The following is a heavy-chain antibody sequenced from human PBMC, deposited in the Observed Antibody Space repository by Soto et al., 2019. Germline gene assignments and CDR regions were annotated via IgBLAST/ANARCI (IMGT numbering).Heavy chain of an antibody. Sequence: ASVKVSCKASGYTFTSYYMHWVRQAPGQGLEWMGIINPSGGSTSYAQKFQGRVTMTRDTSTSTVYMELSSLRSEDTAVYYCARGPWGVAAAGDTYYYYYMDVWGKGTTVTVSS. CDR1: GYTFTSYY. CDR3: ARGPWGVAAAGDTYYYYYMDV. V-gene: IGHV1-46*03. D-gene: IGHD6-13*01. J-gene: IGHJ6*03. CDR2: INPSGGST.